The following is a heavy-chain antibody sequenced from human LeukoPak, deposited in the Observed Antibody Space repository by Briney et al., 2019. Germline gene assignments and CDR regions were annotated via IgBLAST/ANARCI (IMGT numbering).Heavy chain of an antibody. D-gene: IGHD2-8*01. CDR1: GGSITSTNW. V-gene: IGHV4-4*02. CDR2: VSLSGLT. CDR3: SRENGAFSPFGY. J-gene: IGHJ4*02. Sequence: PSGTLSLTCGVSGGSITSTNWWSWVRQPPGQGLEWIGEVSLSGLTNYNPSLSSRIIMALDTSKNHLSLHLTSVTAADTAVYYCSRENGAFSPFGYWGQGYLVTVPS.